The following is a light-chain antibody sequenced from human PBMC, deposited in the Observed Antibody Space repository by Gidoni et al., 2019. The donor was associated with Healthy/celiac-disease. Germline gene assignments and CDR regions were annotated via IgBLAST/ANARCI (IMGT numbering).Light chain of an antibody. CDR2: EVS. CDR1: SSDVGGYNY. Sequence: QSALTQPASVSGSPGQSITISCTGTSSDVGGYNYVSWYQQHPGKAPKLMIYEVSNRPSGVSNRFSGSKSGNTASLTISGLQAEDEADYYCSSYTSSSTLENVVFGGGTKLXV. CDR3: SSYTSSSTLENVV. J-gene: IGLJ2*01. V-gene: IGLV2-14*01.